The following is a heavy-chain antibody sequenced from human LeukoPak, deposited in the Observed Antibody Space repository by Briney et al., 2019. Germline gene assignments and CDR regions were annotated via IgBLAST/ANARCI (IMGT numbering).Heavy chain of an antibody. CDR3: ARDQGSSGSPDY. Sequence: PSETLSLTCTVSGGSISSYYWSWIRQPPGKGLEWIGYIYYSGSTNYNPSLKSRVTMSVDTSKNQFSLKLSSVTAADTAVYYCARDQGSSGSPDYWGQGTLVTVSS. CDR2: IYYSGST. V-gene: IGHV4-59*12. J-gene: IGHJ4*02. D-gene: IGHD1-26*01. CDR1: GGSISSYY.